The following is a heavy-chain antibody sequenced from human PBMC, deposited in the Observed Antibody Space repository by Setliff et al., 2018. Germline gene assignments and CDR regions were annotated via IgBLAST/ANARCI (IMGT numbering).Heavy chain of an antibody. CDR3: ARSGRHQISGYPTYFDY. J-gene: IGHJ4*02. V-gene: IGHV3-21*01. CDR1: ELSFRSYS. D-gene: IGHD3-22*01. CDR2: ISSTSNPI. Sequence: GGSLRLSCEGFELSFRSYSVNWVRQTPGKGLEWVSSISSTSNPIFYADSVRGRFTISRDNAKNTLYLQMDSLRAEDTAVYYCARSGRHQISGYPTYFDYRGQGTLVTVSS.